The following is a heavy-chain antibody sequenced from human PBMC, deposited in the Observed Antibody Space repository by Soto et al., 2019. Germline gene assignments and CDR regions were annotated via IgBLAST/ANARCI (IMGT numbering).Heavy chain of an antibody. CDR3: TTSNLGVDF. Sequence: EVQLVESGGGLVKPGGSLRLSCAASGLIFSDVWMTWVRQAPGKGLEWVGRIKTKPDDGTIDYAAPVRGRFTISRDDSKNTLYLQMTSLTPDATGVYYCTTSNLGVDFWGTGTLVTVSS. D-gene: IGHD1-1*01. V-gene: IGHV3-15*01. CDR1: GLIFSDVW. J-gene: IGHJ4*02. CDR2: IKTKPDDGTI.